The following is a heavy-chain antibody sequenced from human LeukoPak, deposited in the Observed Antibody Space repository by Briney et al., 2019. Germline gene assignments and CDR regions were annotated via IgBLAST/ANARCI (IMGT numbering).Heavy chain of an antibody. CDR1: GGSISSGSYY. D-gene: IGHD6-6*01. CDR3: AREASSSETEPECFDL. Sequence: SETLSLTCTVSGGSISSGSYYWSWIRQPAGKGLEWIGRIYTSGSTNYNPSLKSRVTISVDTSKNQFSLKLSSVTAADTAVYYCAREASSSETEPECFDLWGRGTLVTVSS. CDR2: IYTSGST. J-gene: IGHJ2*01. V-gene: IGHV4-61*02.